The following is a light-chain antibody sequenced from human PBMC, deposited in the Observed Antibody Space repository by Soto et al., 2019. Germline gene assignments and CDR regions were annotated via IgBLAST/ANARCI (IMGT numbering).Light chain of an antibody. CDR3: ISYTDRQSYL. J-gene: IGLJ1*01. CDR1: SSDIGSYDH. Sequence: QSALTQPPSAAGSPGQSITISCSGTSSDIGSYDHVAWYQQFPGKSAKLIIYAVSDRPSGVSDRFSGSKSGISASLTISGLQTEDEADYYCISYTDRQSYLFGTGTKVTVL. V-gene: IGLV2-14*03. CDR2: AVS.